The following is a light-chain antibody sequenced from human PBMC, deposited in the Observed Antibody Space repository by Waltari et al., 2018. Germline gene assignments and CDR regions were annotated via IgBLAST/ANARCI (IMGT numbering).Light chain of an antibody. CDR2: EDS. J-gene: IGLJ7*01. V-gene: IGLV1-51*02. CDR3: GTWDSSLSGAV. Sequence: QSVLTQPPSVSAAPGQRLTISCSGGSSNLGNNYVSWYRQFPGTAPKLLIYEDSERPSGIPGRFSGSKSGTSATLDITGLQAGDEADYYCGTWDSSLSGAVFGGGTHLTVL. CDR1: SSNLGNNY.